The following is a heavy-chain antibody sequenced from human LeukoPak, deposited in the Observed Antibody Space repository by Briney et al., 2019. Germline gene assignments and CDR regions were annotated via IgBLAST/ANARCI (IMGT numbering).Heavy chain of an antibody. Sequence: GGSLRLSCAASGFTFSSYSMNWVRQAPGKGLEWVSSISSSSSYIYYADSVRGRFTISRDNAKNSLYLQMNSLRAEDTAVYYCARDAPSTIAVAGLLDYWGQGTLVTVSS. V-gene: IGHV3-21*01. J-gene: IGHJ4*02. CDR1: GFTFSSYS. CDR2: ISSSSSYI. CDR3: ARDAPSTIAVAGLLDY. D-gene: IGHD6-19*01.